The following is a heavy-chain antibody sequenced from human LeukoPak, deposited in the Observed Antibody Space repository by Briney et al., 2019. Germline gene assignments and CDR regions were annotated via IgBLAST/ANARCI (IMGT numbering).Heavy chain of an antibody. CDR2: IIPIFGTA. V-gene: IGHV1-69*13. Sequence: GASVKVSCKASGGTFSSYAISWVRQAPGQGLEWMGGIIPIFGTANYAQKFQGRVTITADESTSTAYMELSSLRSEDTAVYYCAKAPSWYDTNDYTPDLDSWGQGTLVTVSS. D-gene: IGHD3-3*01. J-gene: IGHJ4*02. CDR3: AKAPSWYDTNDYTPDLDS. CDR1: GGTFSSYA.